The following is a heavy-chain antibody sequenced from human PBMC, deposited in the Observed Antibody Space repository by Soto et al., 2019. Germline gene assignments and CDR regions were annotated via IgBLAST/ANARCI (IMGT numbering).Heavy chain of an antibody. CDR1: GYTFTSYD. CDR3: ARDATVIDYYYGMDV. CDR2: MNPNSGNT. J-gene: IGHJ6*02. V-gene: IGHV1-8*01. Sequence: ASVKVSCKASGYTFTSYDINWVRQATGQGLEWMGWMNPNSGNTGYAQKFQGRVTMTRNTSISTAYMELSRLRSDDTAVYYCARDATVIDYYYGMDVWGQGTTVTVSS. D-gene: IGHD4-17*01.